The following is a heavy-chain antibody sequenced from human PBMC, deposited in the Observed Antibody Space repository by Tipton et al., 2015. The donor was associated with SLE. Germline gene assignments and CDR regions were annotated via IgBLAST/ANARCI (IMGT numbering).Heavy chain of an antibody. J-gene: IGHJ5*02. CDR1: GGSISSGYYY. CDR3: ARGILGYCSGAGCYRFDP. V-gene: IGHV4-61*02. CDR2: IFTSGST. Sequence: TLSLTCTVSGGSISSGYYYWSWIRQPAGKGLEWIGRIFTSGSTNYNPSLKSRVTISVDTSKNQFSLRLSSVTAADTAIYYCARGILGYCSGAGCYRFDPWGQGTLVTVSS. D-gene: IGHD2-15*01.